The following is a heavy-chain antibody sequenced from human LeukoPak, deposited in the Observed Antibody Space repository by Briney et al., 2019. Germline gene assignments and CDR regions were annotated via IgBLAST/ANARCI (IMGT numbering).Heavy chain of an antibody. CDR3: ARENLAGSYYYYYYMDV. D-gene: IGHD1-26*01. Sequence: GASVKVSCKASGYTSTSYDINCVRQATGQGLEWMGWMNPNSGNTGYAQKFQGRVTITRNTSISTAYMELSSLRSEDTAVYYCARENLAGSYYYYYYMDVWGKGTTVTVSS. CDR2: MNPNSGNT. J-gene: IGHJ6*03. CDR1: GYTSTSYD. V-gene: IGHV1-8*03.